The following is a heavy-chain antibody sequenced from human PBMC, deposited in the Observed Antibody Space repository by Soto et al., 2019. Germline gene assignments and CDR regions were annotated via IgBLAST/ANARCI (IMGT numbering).Heavy chain of an antibody. J-gene: IGHJ3*02. CDR3: ATYSSGWHDAFDI. D-gene: IGHD6-19*01. V-gene: IGHV3-48*02. Sequence: ESGGGLVQPGGSLRLSCAASGFTFSSYSMNWVRQAPGKGLEWVSYISSSSSTIYYADSVKGRFTISRDNAKNSLYLQMNSLRDEDTAVYYCATYSSGWHDAFDIWGQGTMVTVSS. CDR1: GFTFSSYS. CDR2: ISSSSSTI.